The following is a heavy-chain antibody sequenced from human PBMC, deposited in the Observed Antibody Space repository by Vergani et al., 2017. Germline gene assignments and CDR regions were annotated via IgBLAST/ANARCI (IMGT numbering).Heavy chain of an antibody. CDR2: FDPEHGEV. J-gene: IGHJ4*02. CDR1: GYSLTELT. CDR3: EIVTDYYDSSGYYLDY. Sequence: QVQLVQSGSEVRKPGASVKVSCQVSGYSLTELTIHWVRQAPGKGREWMGGFDPEHGEVTFAHHIQGSVTMTEDRSTDTAYMELSSLRQEDTALYYCEIVTDYYDSSGYYLDYWGQGTLVTVSS. D-gene: IGHD3-22*01. V-gene: IGHV1-24*01.